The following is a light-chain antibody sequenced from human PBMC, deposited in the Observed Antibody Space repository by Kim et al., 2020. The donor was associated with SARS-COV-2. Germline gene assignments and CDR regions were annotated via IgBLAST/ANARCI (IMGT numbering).Light chain of an antibody. Sequence: GQRVTIFHSGSSYNIGSNYVDGYQQRQRTAPKLLFNRNNQRASGVTDRFSGSKSGTSASLAISGLRSEEEADYYFAAWDDSLSGPVFGGGTKLTVI. J-gene: IGLJ2*01. CDR3: AAWDDSLSGPV. CDR2: RNN. CDR1: SYNIGSNY. V-gene: IGLV1-47*01.